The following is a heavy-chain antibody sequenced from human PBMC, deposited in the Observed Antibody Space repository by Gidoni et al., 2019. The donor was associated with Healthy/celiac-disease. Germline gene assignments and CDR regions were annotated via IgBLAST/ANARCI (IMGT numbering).Heavy chain of an antibody. V-gene: IGHV3-21*01. CDR3: ARDPPLAGRWEPPYNWFDP. D-gene: IGHD1-26*01. Sequence: EVQLVESGGGLVKPGGSLRLSCAASGFTFSRHSMNWVRQAPGKGLEWVSSISSSSSYIYYADSGKGRFTISRDNAKNSLYLQMNSLRAEDTAVYYCARDPPLAGRWEPPYNWFDPWGQGTLVTVSS. CDR2: ISSSSSYI. CDR1: GFTFSRHS. J-gene: IGHJ5*02.